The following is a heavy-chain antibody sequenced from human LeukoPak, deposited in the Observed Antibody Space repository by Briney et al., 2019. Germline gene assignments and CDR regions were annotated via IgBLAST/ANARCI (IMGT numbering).Heavy chain of an antibody. Sequence: GRSLRLSCAASGFTFSSYGMHWVRQAPGKGLEWVAVISYDGSNKYYADSVKGRFTTSRDNSKNTLYLQMNSLRAEDTAVYYCAKDLRYNWNLGNAFDIWGQGTMVTVSS. J-gene: IGHJ3*02. V-gene: IGHV3-30*18. CDR2: ISYDGSNK. CDR3: AKDLRYNWNLGNAFDI. CDR1: GFTFSSYG. D-gene: IGHD1-1*01.